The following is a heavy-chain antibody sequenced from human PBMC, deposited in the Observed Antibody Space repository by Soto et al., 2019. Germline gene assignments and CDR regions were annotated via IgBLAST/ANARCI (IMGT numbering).Heavy chain of an antibody. D-gene: IGHD3-3*01. V-gene: IGHV3-23*01. J-gene: IGHJ5*02. Sequence: PGGSLRLSCAASGFTFSSYAMSWVRQAPGKGLEWVSAISGSGGSTYYADSVKGRFTISRDNSKNTLYLQMNSLRAEDTAVYYCAKDCGYDFWSGNNWFDPWGQGTLVTVSS. CDR2: ISGSGGST. CDR3: AKDCGYDFWSGNNWFDP. CDR1: GFTFSSYA.